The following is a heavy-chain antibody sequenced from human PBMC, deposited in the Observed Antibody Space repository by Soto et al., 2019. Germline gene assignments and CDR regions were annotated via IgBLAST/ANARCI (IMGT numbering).Heavy chain of an antibody. J-gene: IGHJ2*01. D-gene: IGHD5-12*01. CDR2: INPNSGGT. V-gene: IGHV1-2*02. CDR3: ARSARGDGYNLAYWYFDL. Sequence: QVQLVQSGAEVKKPGASVKVSCKASGYTFTGYYMHWVRQAPGQGLEWMGWINPNSGGTNYAQKFQGRVTMTRDTSIRTAYMELSRLRSDDTAVYYCARSARGDGYNLAYWYFDLWGRGTLVTVSS. CDR1: GYTFTGYY.